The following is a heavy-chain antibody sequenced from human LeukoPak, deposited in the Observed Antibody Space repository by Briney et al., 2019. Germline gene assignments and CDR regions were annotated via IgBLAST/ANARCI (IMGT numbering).Heavy chain of an antibody. Sequence: KTSETLSLTCAVYGGSFSGYYWSWIRQPPGKGLEWIGEINHSGSTNYNPSLKSRVTISVDTSKNQFSLKLSSVTAADTAVYYCAGRDCSSTCCYDHYYYGMDVWGQGTTVTVSS. J-gene: IGHJ6*02. CDR3: AGRDCSSTCCYDHYYYGMDV. CDR1: GGSFSGYY. V-gene: IGHV4-34*01. D-gene: IGHD2-2*01. CDR2: INHSGST.